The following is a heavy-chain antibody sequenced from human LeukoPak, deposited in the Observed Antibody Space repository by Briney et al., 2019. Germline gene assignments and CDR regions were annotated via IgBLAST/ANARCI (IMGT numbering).Heavy chain of an antibody. V-gene: IGHV3-66*01. CDR3: ASGTYYYDSSGYY. CDR1: GFTVSSNY. J-gene: IGHJ4*02. Sequence: PGGSLRLSCAASGFTVSSNYMSWVRQAPGKGLEWVSVIYSGGSTCYADSVKGRFTISRDNSKKTLYLQMNSLRAEDTAVYYCASGTYYYDSSGYYWGQGTLVTVSS. D-gene: IGHD3-22*01. CDR2: IYSGGST.